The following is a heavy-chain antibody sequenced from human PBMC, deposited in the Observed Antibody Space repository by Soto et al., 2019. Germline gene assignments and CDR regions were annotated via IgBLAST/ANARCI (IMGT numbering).Heavy chain of an antibody. D-gene: IGHD1-26*01. CDR2: IVVGSGNT. CDR3: AVGRVTPGGYYYYYGMDV. CDR1: GFTFTSSA. V-gene: IGHV1-58*01. Sequence: SVKVSCKASGFTFTSSAVQWVRQARGQRLEWIGWIVVGSGNTNYAQKFQERVTITRDMSTSTAYMELSSLRSEGTAVYYCAVGRVTPGGYYYYYGMDVWGQGTTVTVSS. J-gene: IGHJ6*02.